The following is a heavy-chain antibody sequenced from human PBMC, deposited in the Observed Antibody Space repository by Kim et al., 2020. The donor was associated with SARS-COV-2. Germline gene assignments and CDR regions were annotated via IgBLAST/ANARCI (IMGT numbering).Heavy chain of an antibody. D-gene: IGHD2-15*01. Sequence: GGSLRLSCAASGFTFSSYWMSWVRQAPGKGLEWVANIKQDGSEKYYVDSVKGRFTISRDNAKNSLYLQMNSLRAEDTAVYYCAREGDIVVVVAASPGEDYWGQGTLVTVSS. V-gene: IGHV3-7*01. CDR1: GFTFSSYW. CDR2: IKQDGSEK. J-gene: IGHJ4*02. CDR3: AREGDIVVVVAASPGEDY.